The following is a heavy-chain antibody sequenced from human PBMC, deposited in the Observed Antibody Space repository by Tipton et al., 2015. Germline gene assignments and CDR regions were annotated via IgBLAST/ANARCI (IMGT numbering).Heavy chain of an antibody. D-gene: IGHD3-16*01. CDR3: ARQFKFGGVTALDF. CDR2: IYGGGSV. V-gene: IGHV4-4*07. CDR1: HDSIRNKY. Sequence: GLVKPSETLSLACSVSHDSIRNKYWSWIRQPAGKGLEWIGRIYGGGSVDYNPSLKGRVTMSVDTSKNQFSLDLSSVTAADTAVYYCARQFKFGGVTALDFWGQGTQVTVSS. J-gene: IGHJ4*01.